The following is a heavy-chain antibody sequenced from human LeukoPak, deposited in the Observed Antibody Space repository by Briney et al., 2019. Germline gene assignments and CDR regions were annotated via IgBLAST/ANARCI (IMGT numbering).Heavy chain of an antibody. CDR1: GFTFSSYW. CDR2: IKQDGSEK. D-gene: IGHD6-19*01. Sequence: PGGSLRLSCAASGFTFSSYWMSWVRQAPGKGLEWVANIKQDGSEKYYVDSVKGRFTISRDNSKDALYLQMNSLRAEDTAVYYCAKDRREEAGYNWFDPWGQEPWSPSPQ. V-gene: IGHV3-7*05. CDR3: AKDRREEAGYNWFDP. J-gene: IGHJ5*02.